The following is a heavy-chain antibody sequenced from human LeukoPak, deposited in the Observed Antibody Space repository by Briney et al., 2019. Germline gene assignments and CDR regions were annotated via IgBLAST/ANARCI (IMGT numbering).Heavy chain of an antibody. D-gene: IGHD3-22*01. J-gene: IGHJ4*02. Sequence: SETLSLTCAVCGYSIRSGHYWGWIRQPPGRGLEWIGSIYLSGKTYYNPSLKTRVTISVDTSKNQFSLKVNSVTAADTAFYYCARAWDYDNSEPHDYWGQGTLVTVSS. CDR3: ARAWDYDNSEPHDY. CDR1: GYSIRSGHY. V-gene: IGHV4-38-2*01. CDR2: IYLSGKT.